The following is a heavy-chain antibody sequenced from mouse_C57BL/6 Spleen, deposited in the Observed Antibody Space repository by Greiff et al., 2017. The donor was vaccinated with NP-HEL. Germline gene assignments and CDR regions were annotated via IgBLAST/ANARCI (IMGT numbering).Heavy chain of an antibody. CDR1: GFNIKDDY. CDR2: IDPENGDT. V-gene: IGHV14-4*01. J-gene: IGHJ2*01. Sequence: EVQLQQSGAELVRPGASVKLSCTASGFNIKDDYMHWVKQRPEQGLEWIGWIDPENGDTEYASKFQGKATITADTSSNTAYLQLSSLTSEDTAVYYCTRTTVVPFDYWGQGTTLTVSS. D-gene: IGHD1-1*01. CDR3: TRTTVVPFDY.